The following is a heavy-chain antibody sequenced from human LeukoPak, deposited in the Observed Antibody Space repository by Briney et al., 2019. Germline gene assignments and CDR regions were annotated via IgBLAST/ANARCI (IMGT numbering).Heavy chain of an antibody. V-gene: IGHV3-30-3*01. J-gene: IGHJ4*02. Sequence: PGRSLRLSCAASGLTFSSYAMHWVRQAPGKGLEWVAVISYDGSNKYYADSVKGRFTNSRDNSKNTLYLRMNSLRAEDTAVYYCARPPFSVVVTAISVYFDYWGQGTLVTVSS. CDR1: GLTFSSYA. CDR3: ARPPFSVVVTAISVYFDY. CDR2: ISYDGSNK. D-gene: IGHD2-21*02.